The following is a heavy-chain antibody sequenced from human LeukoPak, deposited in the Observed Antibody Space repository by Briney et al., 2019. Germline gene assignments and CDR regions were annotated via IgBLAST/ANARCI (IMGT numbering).Heavy chain of an antibody. Sequence: SQTLSLTCTVSGGSVSSGGYYWSWIRQPPGKGLEWIGYIYHSGSTSYNPSLKSRVTISVDRSKNQFSLKLSSVTAADTAVYYCARVKQPTRVGDYWGQGTLVTVSS. V-gene: IGHV4-30-2*01. CDR1: GGSVSSGGYY. D-gene: IGHD6-13*01. CDR2: IYHSGST. J-gene: IGHJ4*02. CDR3: ARVKQPTRVGDY.